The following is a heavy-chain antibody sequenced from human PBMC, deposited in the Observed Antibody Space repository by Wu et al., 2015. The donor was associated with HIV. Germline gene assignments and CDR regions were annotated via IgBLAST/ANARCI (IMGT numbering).Heavy chain of an antibody. V-gene: IGHV1-45*02. Sequence: QMQLVQSGAEVKKTGSSVKVSCKASGYTFTYRYLHWVRQAPGQALEWMGWITPFNGNTNYAQKFQDRVTITRDRSMSTAYMELSSLRSEDTAMYYCARELEDPAIMVRAGFDPWGQGTLVTVSS. J-gene: IGHJ5*02. CDR3: ARELEDPAIMVRAGFDP. D-gene: IGHD3-10*01. CDR2: ITPFNGNT. CDR1: GYTFTYRY.